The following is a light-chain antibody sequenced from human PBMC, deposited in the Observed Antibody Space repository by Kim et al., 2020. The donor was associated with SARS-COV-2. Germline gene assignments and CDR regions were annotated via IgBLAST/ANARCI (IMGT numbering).Light chain of an antibody. CDR1: QSVTKY. V-gene: IGKV3-11*01. CDR2: DAS. J-gene: IGKJ4*01. CDR3: QQRASWPVT. Sequence: LAPGESATLSCRATQSVTKYLAWFQQKPGQAPRLLIYDASKRATGIPARFSGSGSGTDFTLTISSLEPEDFAVYYCQQRASWPVTFGGGTKVDIK.